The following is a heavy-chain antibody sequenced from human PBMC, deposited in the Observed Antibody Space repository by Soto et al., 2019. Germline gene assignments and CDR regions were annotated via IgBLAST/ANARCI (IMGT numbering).Heavy chain of an antibody. CDR1: GYTFTGYY. CDR3: ARERMSMVRGVNSYYYGMDV. CDR2: INPNSGGT. D-gene: IGHD3-10*01. J-gene: IGHJ6*02. Sequence: ASVKVSCKASGYTFTGYYMHWVRQAPGQGLEWMGWINPNSGGTNYAQKFQGRVTMTRDTSISTAYMELSRLRSDDTAVYYCARERMSMVRGVNSYYYGMDVRGQGTTVTVSS. V-gene: IGHV1-2*02.